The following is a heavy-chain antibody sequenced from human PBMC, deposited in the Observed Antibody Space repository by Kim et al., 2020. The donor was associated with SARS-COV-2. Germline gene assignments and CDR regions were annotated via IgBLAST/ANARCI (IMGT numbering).Heavy chain of an antibody. CDR1: GYTLTELS. Sequence: ASVKVSCKVSGYTLTELSMHWVRQAPGKGLEWMGGFDPEDGETIYAQKFQGRVTMTEDTSTDTAYMELSSLRSEDTAVYYCATEASRVMPWDIQQLGAPSNYYYYGMDVWGQGTTVTVSS. V-gene: IGHV1-24*01. J-gene: IGHJ6*02. CDR3: ATEASRVMPWDIQQLGAPSNYYYYGMDV. D-gene: IGHD6-13*01. CDR2: FDPEDGET.